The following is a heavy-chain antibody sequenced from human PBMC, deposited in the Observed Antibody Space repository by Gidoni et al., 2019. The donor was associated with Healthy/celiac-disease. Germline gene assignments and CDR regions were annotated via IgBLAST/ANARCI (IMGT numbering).Heavy chain of an antibody. CDR3: AKGGSGSYWAFSSSFDY. CDR2: ISGSGGST. V-gene: IGHV3-23*01. D-gene: IGHD1-26*01. CDR1: GFYFSSSA. Sequence: EVQLLESGGGLVQPGGSLRLSCAASGFYFSSSAMSWVRQAPGKGLEWVSAISGSGGSTYYSDSVKGRFTISRDNSKNTLYLQMNSLRAEDTAVYYCAKGGSGSYWAFSSSFDYWGQGTLVTVSS. J-gene: IGHJ4*02.